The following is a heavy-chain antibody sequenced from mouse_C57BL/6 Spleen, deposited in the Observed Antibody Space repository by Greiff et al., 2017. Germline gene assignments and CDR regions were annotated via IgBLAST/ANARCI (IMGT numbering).Heavy chain of an antibody. V-gene: IGHV1-55*01. D-gene: IGHD1-1*01. J-gene: IGHJ4*01. Sequence: QVQLQQPGAELVKPGASVKMSCKASGYTFTSYWITWVKQRPGQGLEWIGDIYPGSGSTNYNEKFKSKATLTVDTSSSTAYMQLSSLTSEDSAVYYCARSLTTVVAKAMDYWGQGTSVTVSA. CDR3: ARSLTTVVAKAMDY. CDR1: GYTFTSYW. CDR2: IYPGSGST.